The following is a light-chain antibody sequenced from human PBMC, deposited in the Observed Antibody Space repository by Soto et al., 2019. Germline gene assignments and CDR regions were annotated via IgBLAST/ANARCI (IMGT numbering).Light chain of an antibody. CDR1: SSDVGTYTL. CDR3: QVWDSSSDYV. Sequence: QSVLTQPASVSGSPGQSITTSCTGTSSDVGTYTLVSWYQHHPGKAPKLVIYEVNKRPAGVSKRFSGSNSGTTATLTISRVEAGDEADYYCQVWDSSSDYVFGSGTKVTVL. V-gene: IGLV2-14*02. CDR2: EVN. J-gene: IGLJ1*01.